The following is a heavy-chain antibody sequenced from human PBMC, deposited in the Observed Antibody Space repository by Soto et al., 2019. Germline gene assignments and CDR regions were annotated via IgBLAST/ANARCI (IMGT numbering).Heavy chain of an antibody. CDR1: GDSVSSDSST. D-gene: IGHD3-3*01. CDR3: ARDWRGRSGYRKFDY. J-gene: IGHJ4*02. V-gene: IGHV6-1*01. Sequence: PSQTLSLTCAISGDSVSSDSSTWNWIRQSPSRGLEWLGRTHYRSKWYNDYALSVKSRITINPDTSKNQFSLQLNSVTPEDTAVYYCARDWRGRSGYRKFDYWGQGTLVTVSS. CDR2: THYRSKWYN.